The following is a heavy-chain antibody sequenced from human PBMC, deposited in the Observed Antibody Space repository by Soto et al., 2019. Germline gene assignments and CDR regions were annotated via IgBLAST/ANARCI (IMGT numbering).Heavy chain of an antibody. CDR3: ATPPGGVGY. CDR2: IYSGGYT. Sequence: EVQLVESGGGLIQPGGSLRLSCAVSGFTVSNNYMSWVRQAPGKGLEGVSVIYSGGYTAYGDSVKGRFTISRDNSKNNLMPKRKTLEAADPGGFYWATPPGGVGYWGQGTLVTVSS. J-gene: IGHJ4*02. V-gene: IGHV3-53*01. D-gene: IGHD1-26*01. CDR1: GFTVSNNY.